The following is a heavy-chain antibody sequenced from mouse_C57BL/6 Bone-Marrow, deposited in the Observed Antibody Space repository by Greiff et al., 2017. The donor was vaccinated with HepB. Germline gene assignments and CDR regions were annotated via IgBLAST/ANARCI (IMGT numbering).Heavy chain of an antibody. CDR3: ARRRFTSVVGGY. CDR1: GYTFTSYW. CDR2: IHPNSGST. V-gene: IGHV1-64*01. J-gene: IGHJ2*01. D-gene: IGHD1-1*01. Sequence: VQLQQPGAELVKPGASVKLSCKASGYTFTSYWMHWVKQRPGQGLEWIGMIHPNSGSTNYNEKFKSKATLTVDKSSSTAYMQLSSLTSEDSAVYYCARRRFTSVVGGYWGQGTTLTVSS.